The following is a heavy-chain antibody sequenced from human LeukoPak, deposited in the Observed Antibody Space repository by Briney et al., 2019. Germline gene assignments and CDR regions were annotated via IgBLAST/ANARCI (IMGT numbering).Heavy chain of an antibody. Sequence: ASVKVSCKASGYTFASYAITWVRQAPGQGLEWMGWISGYNGNTNYAQKFQGRVTMTTDTSTSTAYMELRSLRSDDTAVYYCTRSAVAGAENFDYWGQGTLVTVSS. D-gene: IGHD6-19*01. CDR1: GYTFASYA. CDR3: TRSAVAGAENFDY. CDR2: ISGYNGNT. V-gene: IGHV1-18*01. J-gene: IGHJ4*02.